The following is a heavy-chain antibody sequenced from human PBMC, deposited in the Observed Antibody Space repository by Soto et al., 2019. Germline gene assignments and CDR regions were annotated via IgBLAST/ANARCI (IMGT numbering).Heavy chain of an antibody. CDR2: INPSAGST. Sequence: GPPVKVSCKASGHTFTSDYMHWVRQAPGQGLEWMGVINPSAGSTIYAQKFQGRVTMTRDTSTSTVYMELSSLRSEDTVVYYCARGDLFGSLDYWGQGTLVTVSS. V-gene: IGHV1-46*03. CDR3: ARGDLFGSLDY. J-gene: IGHJ4*02. D-gene: IGHD2-21*02. CDR1: GHTFTSDY.